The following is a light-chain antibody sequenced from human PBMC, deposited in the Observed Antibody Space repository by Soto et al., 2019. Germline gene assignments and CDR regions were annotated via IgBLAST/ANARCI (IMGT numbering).Light chain of an antibody. CDR3: TSYAGSNNWV. Sequence: QSALTQPPSASGSLGQSVTISCTGTSSDVGGYNYVSWYQQHPGKAPKLMIYEVTKRPSGVPDRFSGSKSGNTASLTVSGPQAEDEADYYCTSYAGSNNWVFGGGTKLTVL. J-gene: IGLJ3*02. V-gene: IGLV2-8*01. CDR1: SSDVGGYNY. CDR2: EVT.